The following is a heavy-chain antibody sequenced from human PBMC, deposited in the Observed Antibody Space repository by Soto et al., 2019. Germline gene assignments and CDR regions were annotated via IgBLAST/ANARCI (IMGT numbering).Heavy chain of an antibody. CDR1: GGSISSVDYY. D-gene: IGHD3-3*01. Sequence: SETLSLTCTVSGGSISSVDYYWSWIRQPPGKGLEWIGYIYYSGSTYYNPSLKSRVTISVDTSKNQFSLKLSSVTAADTAVYYCARGPTHYDFWSGYYFADYWGQGTLVTVSS. CDR2: IYYSGST. V-gene: IGHV4-30-4*01. J-gene: IGHJ4*02. CDR3: ARGPTHYDFWSGYYFADY.